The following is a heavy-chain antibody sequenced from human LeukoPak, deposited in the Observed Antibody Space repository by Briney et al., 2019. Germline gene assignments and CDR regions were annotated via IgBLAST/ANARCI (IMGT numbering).Heavy chain of an antibody. CDR1: GGSISSYY. J-gene: IGHJ4*02. D-gene: IGHD3-22*01. Sequence: SETLSLTCTVSGGSISSYYWSWIRQPPGKGLVWIGYIYYSGSTNYNPSLKSRVTISVDTSKNQFSLKLSSVTAADTAVYYCARASGHYYDSSGYYPYYFDYWGQGTLVTVSS. CDR2: IYYSGST. CDR3: ARASGHYYDSSGYYPYYFDY. V-gene: IGHV4-59*01.